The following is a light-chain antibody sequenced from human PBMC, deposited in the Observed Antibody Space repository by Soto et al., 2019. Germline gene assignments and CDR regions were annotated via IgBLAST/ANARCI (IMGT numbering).Light chain of an antibody. J-gene: IGKJ1*01. CDR2: GAS. V-gene: IGKV3-15*01. CDR3: QQYNNWPWT. Sequence: TQSPATLSLSPGERATLSCRASQSVATNLAWYQQKPGQPPRLLIYGASTRATGIPARFSGSGSGTEFTLTISSLQSVDFAVYSCQQYNNWPWTFGQGTKVDIK. CDR1: QSVATN.